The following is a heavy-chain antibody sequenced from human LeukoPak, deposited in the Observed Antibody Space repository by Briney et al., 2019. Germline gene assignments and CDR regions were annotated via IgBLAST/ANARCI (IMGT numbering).Heavy chain of an antibody. Sequence: GGSLRLSCAASGFAFSSYSMNWVRQAPGKGLEWVSYISSSSSTIYYADSVKGRFTISRDNAKNSLYLQMNSLRAEDTAVYYCAMYSSSSRGYYYYMDVWGKGTTVTVSS. D-gene: IGHD6-6*01. CDR2: ISSSSSTI. CDR3: AMYSSSSRGYYYYMDV. V-gene: IGHV3-48*04. CDR1: GFAFSSYS. J-gene: IGHJ6*03.